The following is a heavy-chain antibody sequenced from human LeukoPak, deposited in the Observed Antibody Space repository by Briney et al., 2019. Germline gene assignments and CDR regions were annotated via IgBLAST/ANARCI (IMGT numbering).Heavy chain of an antibody. CDR2: LSGSGGST. J-gene: IGHJ6*03. V-gene: IGHV3-23*01. D-gene: IGHD3-10*01. CDR1: GFTFSSYA. Sequence: PGGSLRLSCAASGFTFSSYAMSWVRQAPGKGLERVSVLSGSGGSTDYADSVKGRFTISRDNSKNTLYLQMNSLRVEDTAVYYCARDLSGLTRGVIRPGYHYMDVWGRGTTVVVSS. CDR3: ARDLSGLTRGVIRPGYHYMDV.